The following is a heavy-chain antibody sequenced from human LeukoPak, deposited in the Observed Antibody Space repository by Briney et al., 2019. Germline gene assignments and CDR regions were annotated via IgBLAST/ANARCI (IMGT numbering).Heavy chain of an antibody. Sequence: SETPSLTCTVPGGSISSYYWSWIRQPPGKGLEWIGYIYYSGSTNYNPSLKSRVTISVDTSKNQFSLKLSSVTAADTAVYYCAREWELRRAFDIWGQGTMVTVSS. CDR2: IYYSGST. D-gene: IGHD1-26*01. CDR1: GGSISSYY. CDR3: AREWELRRAFDI. V-gene: IGHV4-59*01. J-gene: IGHJ3*02.